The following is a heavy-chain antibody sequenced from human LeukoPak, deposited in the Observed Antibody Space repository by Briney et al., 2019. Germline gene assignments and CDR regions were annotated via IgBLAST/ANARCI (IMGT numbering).Heavy chain of an antibody. CDR1: GGSFSGYY. CDR2: INHSGST. Sequence: SETLSLTCAVYGGSFSGYYWSWIRQPPGKGLEWIGEINHSGSTNYNPSPKSRVTISVDTSKNQFSLKLSSVTAADTAVYYCARERWLVRVTFDYWGQGTLVTVSS. D-gene: IGHD6-19*01. V-gene: IGHV4-34*01. J-gene: IGHJ4*02. CDR3: ARERWLVRVTFDY.